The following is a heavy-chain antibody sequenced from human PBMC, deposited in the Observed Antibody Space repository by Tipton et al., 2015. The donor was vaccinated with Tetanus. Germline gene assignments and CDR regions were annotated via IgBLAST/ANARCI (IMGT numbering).Heavy chain of an antibody. D-gene: IGHD3-10*01. J-gene: IGHJ3*02. CDR2: ISWNSGST. CDR3: AKEPSPFFYGSGIVSFGVFYI. CDR1: GFSFDEYD. V-gene: IGHV3-9*01. Sequence: SLRLSCAASGFSFDEYDIHWVRQAPGKGLEWVSGISWNSGSTGYADSVKGRFTISRDNAKNSLYLQMNSLIAEDTALYYCAKEPSPFFYGSGIVSFGVFYIWGQGTMVTVSS.